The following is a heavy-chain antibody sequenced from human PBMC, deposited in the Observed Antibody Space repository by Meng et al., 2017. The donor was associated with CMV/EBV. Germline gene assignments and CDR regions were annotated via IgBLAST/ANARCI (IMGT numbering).Heavy chain of an antibody. J-gene: IGHJ3*02. Sequence: ESLKISCAASGFTFSGYWMSWLRQAPGKGLEWVASIKDDGSQKYFADSVKGRSSISRDNAWNSVNLQLNSLRAEDTAVYYCAKYILYHGAFDIWGQGTMVTVSS. CDR2: IKDDGSQK. CDR3: AKYILYHGAFDI. V-gene: IGHV3-7*01. D-gene: IGHD2-8*01. CDR1: GFTFSGYW.